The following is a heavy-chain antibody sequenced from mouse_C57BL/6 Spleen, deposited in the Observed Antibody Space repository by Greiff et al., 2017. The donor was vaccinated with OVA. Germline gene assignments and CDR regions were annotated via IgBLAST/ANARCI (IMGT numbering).Heavy chain of an antibody. Sequence: QVQLQQSGAELVKPGASVKISCKASGYAFSSYWMNWVKQRPGKGLEWIGQLYPGDGDTNYNGKFKGKATLTADKSSSTAYMQLSSLTSEDSAVYFCARGDYVDYYAMDYWGQGTSVTVSS. CDR1: GYAFSSYW. D-gene: IGHD2-4*01. CDR3: ARGDYVDYYAMDY. CDR2: LYPGDGDT. J-gene: IGHJ4*01. V-gene: IGHV1-80*01.